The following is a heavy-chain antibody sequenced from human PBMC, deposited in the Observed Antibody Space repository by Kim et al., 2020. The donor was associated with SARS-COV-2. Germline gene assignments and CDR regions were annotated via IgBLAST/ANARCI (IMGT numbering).Heavy chain of an antibody. CDR2: IIPIFGTA. Sequence: SVKVSCKASGGTFSSYAISWVRQAPGQGLEWMGGIIPIFGTANYAQKFQGRVTITADESTSTAYMELSSLRSEDTAVYYCASLGGGLGTFDYWGQGTLVTVSS. J-gene: IGHJ4*02. CDR3: ASLGGGLGTFDY. V-gene: IGHV1-69*13. CDR1: GGTFSSYA. D-gene: IGHD3-16*01.